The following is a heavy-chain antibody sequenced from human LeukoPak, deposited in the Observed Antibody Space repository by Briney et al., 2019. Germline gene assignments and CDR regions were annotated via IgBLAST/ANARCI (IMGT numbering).Heavy chain of an antibody. Sequence: PGGSLRLSCAAPGFTLSSYAMSWVRQGPGKGLEWVSAISVSGNTYHADSVKGRFTISRDSSKNTLYLQMNSLRAEDAAVYYCAKAPVTTCSGAYCYPFDYWGQGTLVTVPS. J-gene: IGHJ4*02. D-gene: IGHD2-15*01. CDR1: GFTLSSYA. CDR3: AKAPVTTCSGAYCYPFDY. V-gene: IGHV3-23*01. CDR2: ISVSGNT.